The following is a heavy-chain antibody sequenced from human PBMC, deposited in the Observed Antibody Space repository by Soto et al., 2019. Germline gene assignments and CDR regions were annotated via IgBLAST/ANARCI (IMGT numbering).Heavy chain of an antibody. CDR1: GFTFSSYG. V-gene: IGHV3-30*18. D-gene: IGHD5-18*01. CDR3: ANRRGYGELDY. CDR2: ISYDGSNK. J-gene: IGHJ4*02. Sequence: QVQLVESGGGVVQPGRSLRLSCAASGFTFSSYGMHWVRQAPGKGLEWVAVISYDGSNKYYADSVKGRFTISRDNSKNTLYLQMNSLRAEDTAVYYCANRRGYGELDYWGQGTLVTVSS.